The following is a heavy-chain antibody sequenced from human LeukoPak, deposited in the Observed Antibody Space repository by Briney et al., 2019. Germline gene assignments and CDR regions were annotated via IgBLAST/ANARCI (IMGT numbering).Heavy chain of an antibody. CDR2: INHRGRT. CDR3: ARGQYDSGGYHYGIRAFYFDY. V-gene: IGHV4-34*01. J-gene: IGHJ4*02. CDR1: GESFSGDF. D-gene: IGHD3-22*01. Sequence: PSETLSLTCGVYGESFSGDFWSWLRQAPGKGLEWIGEINHRGRTNYSPSFRGRVTISVDTSMNQFSLQLRSVTAADTALYYCARGQYDSGGYHYGIRAFYFDYWGQGILVTVSS.